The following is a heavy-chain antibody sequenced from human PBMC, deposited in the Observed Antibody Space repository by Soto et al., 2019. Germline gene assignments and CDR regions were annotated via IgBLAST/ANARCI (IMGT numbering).Heavy chain of an antibody. V-gene: IGHV1-2*02. CDR3: ARWYYDFWSGYPLDYGMDV. J-gene: IGHJ6*02. CDR2: INPNSGGT. Sequence: VASVKVSCKASGYTFTGYYMHWVRQAPGQGLEWMGWINPNSGGTNYAQKFQGRVTMTRDTSISTAYMELSRLRSDDTAVYYCARWYYDFWSGYPLDYGMDVWGQGTTVTVSS. CDR1: GYTFTGYY. D-gene: IGHD3-3*01.